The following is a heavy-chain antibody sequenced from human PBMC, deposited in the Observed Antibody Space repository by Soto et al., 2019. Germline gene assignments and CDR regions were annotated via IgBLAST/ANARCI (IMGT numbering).Heavy chain of an antibody. V-gene: IGHV3-33*01. Sequence: QVQLVESGGGVVQPGRSLRLSCAASGFTFSSYGMHWVRQAPGKGLEWVAVIWYDGSNKYYADSVKGRFTISRDNSKNTLYLQMNSLRAEDTAVYYCARVLGFSLPLALPYYYYGMDVWGQGTTVTVSS. J-gene: IGHJ6*02. CDR1: GFTFSSYG. CDR3: ARVLGFSLPLALPYYYYGMDV. CDR2: IWYDGSNK. D-gene: IGHD3-10*01.